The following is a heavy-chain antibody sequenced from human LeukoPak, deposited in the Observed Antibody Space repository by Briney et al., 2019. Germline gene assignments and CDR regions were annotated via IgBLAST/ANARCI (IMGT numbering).Heavy chain of an antibody. CDR1: EGTFGGYS. CDR2: INPIFNIL. CDR3: AAGRRLGELFFGY. V-gene: IGHV1-69*01. Sequence: ASVKVSCKASEGTFGGYSIDWVRQAPGQGLDWVGGINPIFNILYYAQNFQGRVTITADESTNTAYLELDSLKHDDTAVYYCAAGRRLGELFFGYWGQGTLVTVSS. J-gene: IGHJ4*02. D-gene: IGHD3-10*01.